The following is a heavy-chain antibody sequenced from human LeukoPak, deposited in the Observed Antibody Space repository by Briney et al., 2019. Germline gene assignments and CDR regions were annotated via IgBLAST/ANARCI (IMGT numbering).Heavy chain of an antibody. V-gene: IGHV1-2*02. Sequence: ASVKVSCKASGYTFTGYYMHWVRQAPGQGLEWMGWINPSSGGTNYAQKFQGRVTMTRDTSISTAYMELSRLRSDDTAVYYCAREGQLDYYYMDVWGKGTTVTVSS. CDR2: INPSSGGT. J-gene: IGHJ6*03. D-gene: IGHD6-13*01. CDR1: GYTFTGYY. CDR3: AREGQLDYYYMDV.